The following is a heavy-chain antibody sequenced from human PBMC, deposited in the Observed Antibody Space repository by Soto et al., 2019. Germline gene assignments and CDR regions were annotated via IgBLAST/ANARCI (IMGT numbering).Heavy chain of an antibody. J-gene: IGHJ4*02. CDR2: TSGDGRIM. Sequence: PGGSLRLSCADSGFTFSSYPMHWVRQAPGKGLEHVSSTSGDGRIMYYLDSVKGRFTISRDNSKNTLYLQMCSLRTEDMAVYYRERGRAAYYFDYWGQGALATVSS. D-gene: IGHD6-25*01. CDR1: GFTFSSYP. CDR3: ERGRAAYYFDY. V-gene: IGHV3-64*02.